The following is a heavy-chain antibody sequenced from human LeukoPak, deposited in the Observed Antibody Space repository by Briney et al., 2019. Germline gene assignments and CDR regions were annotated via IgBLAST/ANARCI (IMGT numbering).Heavy chain of an antibody. V-gene: IGHV3-49*03. J-gene: IGHJ4*02. CDR3: TTYYYDSSGYPVDY. D-gene: IGHD3-22*01. Sequence: PGGSLRLSCAASGFTFSGSAMSWFRQAPGKGLEWVGFIRSKAYGGTTEYAASVKGRFTISRDDSKSIAYLQMNSLKTEDTAVYYCTTYYYDSSGYPVDYWGQGTLVTVSS. CDR1: GFTFSGSA. CDR2: IRSKAYGGTT.